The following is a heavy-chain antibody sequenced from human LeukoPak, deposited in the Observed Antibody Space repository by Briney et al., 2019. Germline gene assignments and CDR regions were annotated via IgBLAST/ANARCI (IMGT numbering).Heavy chain of an antibody. Sequence: KTGGSLRLSCAASGFTFSSYSMNWVRRAPGKGLEWVSSISSSSRYIYYADSVKGRFTISRDNAKNSLYLQMNSLRAEDTAVYYCARDGGSGSYYNVIITVEGYFDYWGQGTLSPSPQ. D-gene: IGHD3-10*01. CDR3: ARDGGSGSYYNVIITVEGYFDY. CDR1: GFTFSSYS. J-gene: IGHJ4*02. V-gene: IGHV3-21*01. CDR2: ISSSSRYI.